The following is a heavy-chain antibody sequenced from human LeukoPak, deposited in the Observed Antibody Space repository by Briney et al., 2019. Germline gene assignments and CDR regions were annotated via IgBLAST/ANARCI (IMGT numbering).Heavy chain of an antibody. J-gene: IGHJ4*02. D-gene: IGHD5-24*01. V-gene: IGHV5-51*01. CDR2: IYPGDSDT. CDR3: ARQKEAVGMATDFDY. CDR1: GYSFTSYW. Sequence: GESLKISCKGSGYSFTSYWIGWVRQMPGKGLEWMGIIYPGDSDTRYSPSCQGQVTISADKSISTAYLQWSSLKASDTAMYYCARQKEAVGMATDFDYWGQGTLVTVSS.